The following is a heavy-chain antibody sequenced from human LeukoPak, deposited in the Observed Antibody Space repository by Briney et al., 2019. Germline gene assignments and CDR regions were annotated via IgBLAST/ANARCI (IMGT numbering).Heavy chain of an antibody. CDR2: ISYDGSNK. V-gene: IGHV3-30*18. D-gene: IGHD5-18*01. CDR1: GFTFSSYG. Sequence: PGGSLRLSCAASGFTFSSYGMHWVRQAPGKGLEWVAVISYDGSNKYYADSVKGRSTISRDNSKNTLYLQMNSLRAEDTAVYYCAKDFGSYGFDYWGQGTLVTVSS. CDR3: AKDFGSYGFDY. J-gene: IGHJ4*02.